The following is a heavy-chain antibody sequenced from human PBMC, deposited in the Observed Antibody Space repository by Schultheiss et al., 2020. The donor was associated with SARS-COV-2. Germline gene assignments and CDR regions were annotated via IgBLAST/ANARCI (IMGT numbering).Heavy chain of an antibody. V-gene: IGHV3-30*04. CDR1: GFTFSSYA. D-gene: IGHD3-9*01. J-gene: IGHJ6*02. CDR3: ARGPFPSRMTGYYIDYYYGMDV. Sequence: GGSLRLSCAASGFTFSSYAMSWIRQHPGKGLEWVAVISYDGSNKYYADSVKGRFTISRDNAKNSLYLQMNSLRAEDTAVYYCARGPFPSRMTGYYIDYYYGMDVWGQGTTVTVSS. CDR2: ISYDGSNK.